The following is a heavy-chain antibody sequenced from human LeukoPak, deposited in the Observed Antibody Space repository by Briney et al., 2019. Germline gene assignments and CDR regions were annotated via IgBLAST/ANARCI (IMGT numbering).Heavy chain of an antibody. V-gene: IGHV3-74*01. D-gene: IGHD1-26*01. Sequence: GGSLRLSCAASGFTFSTYWFHWVRQAPGEGPVWVSRTNPDGSSTDHADSVRGRFVISRDNARNTLYLQMNSLRAEDTAVYYCVRALVGRDDTWGQGTLVTVSS. J-gene: IGHJ5*02. CDR1: GFTFSTYW. CDR3: VRALVGRDDT. CDR2: TNPDGSST.